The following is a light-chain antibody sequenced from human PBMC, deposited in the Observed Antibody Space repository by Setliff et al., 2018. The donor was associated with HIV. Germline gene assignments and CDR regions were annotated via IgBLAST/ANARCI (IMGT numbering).Light chain of an antibody. Sequence: QSVLTQPPSASGTPGQRVAISCSGSSSNIGTNTVNWYQQLPGTAPRLLIYSNNQRPSGVPDRFSGSKSGTSASLAISGLQSEDEADYYCAAWDDSLNGSWVFGGGTKGTV. CDR1: SSNIGTNT. CDR3: AAWDDSLNGSWV. J-gene: IGLJ3*02. CDR2: SNN. V-gene: IGLV1-44*01.